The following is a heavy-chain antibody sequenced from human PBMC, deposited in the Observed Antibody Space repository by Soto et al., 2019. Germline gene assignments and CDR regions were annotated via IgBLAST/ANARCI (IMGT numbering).Heavy chain of an antibody. Sequence: LRLSCAASGFTFSSYAMSWVRQAPGKGLEWVSAISGSGGSTYYADSVKGRFTISRDNSKNTLYLQMNSLSAEDTAVYYCAKELRFLEWLTTNYWGQGTLVTVSS. J-gene: IGHJ4*02. CDR2: ISGSGGST. V-gene: IGHV3-23*01. CDR3: AKELRFLEWLTTNY. D-gene: IGHD3-3*01. CDR1: GFTFSSYA.